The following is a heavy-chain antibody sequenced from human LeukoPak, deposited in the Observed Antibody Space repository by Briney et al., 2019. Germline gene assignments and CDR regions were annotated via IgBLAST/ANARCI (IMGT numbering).Heavy chain of an antibody. CDR1: GFTSTSYG. CDR2: IWYDGSKT. V-gene: IGHV3-33*01. J-gene: IGHJ4*02. Sequence: GRSLRLSCAASGFTSTSYGMHWVRQAPGKGLEWVAVIWYDGSKTYYVDAVKGRFTISRDFSKNTLYLQMTGLRAEDTAVYYCARAGGSSDFDYWGQGTLVTVSS. CDR3: ARAGGSSDFDY. D-gene: IGHD6-25*01.